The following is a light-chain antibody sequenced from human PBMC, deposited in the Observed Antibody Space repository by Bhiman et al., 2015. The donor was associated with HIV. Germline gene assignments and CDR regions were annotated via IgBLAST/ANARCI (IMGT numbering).Light chain of an antibody. CDR1: RSNIGANYD. CDR3: SSYTTNSLHVI. J-gene: IGLJ2*01. Sequence: QSVLTQPPSVSGAPGQRVTISCTGSRSNIGANYDVHWYQHLPGTAPKLLIYDVTERASGVSNRFSGSKSGDTASLTISGLQDEDEAVFYCSSYTTNSLHVIFGGGTRVTVL. V-gene: IGLV1-40*03. CDR2: DVT.